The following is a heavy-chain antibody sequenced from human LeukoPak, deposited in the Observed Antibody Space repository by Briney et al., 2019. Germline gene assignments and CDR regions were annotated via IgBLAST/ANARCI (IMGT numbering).Heavy chain of an antibody. CDR2: ITGSGGDT. J-gene: IGHJ4*02. CDR1: GFTFNSYA. D-gene: IGHD3-22*01. Sequence: PGGSLRLSCAASGFTFNSYAMNWARQAPGKGLEWVSTITGSGGDTYYADSVKGRFTISRDNSKNTLYLQMNSLRAEDTAIYYCAKDPYVGGGYHFDSWGQGSLVTVSS. V-gene: IGHV3-23*01. CDR3: AKDPYVGGGYHFDS.